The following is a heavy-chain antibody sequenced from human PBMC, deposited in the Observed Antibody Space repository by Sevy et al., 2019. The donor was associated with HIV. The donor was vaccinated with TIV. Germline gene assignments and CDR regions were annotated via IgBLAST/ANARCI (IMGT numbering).Heavy chain of an antibody. Sequence: GGSLRLSCAASGFTVSSNYMSWVRQAPGKGLEWVSVIYSGGSTYYADSVKGRITISRENSKNTLYLQMNSLRAEDTAVYYCAGMQGSSSWYIYYYYYYMDVWGKGTTVTVSS. CDR3: AGMQGSSSWYIYYYYYYMDV. J-gene: IGHJ6*03. CDR1: GFTVSSNY. V-gene: IGHV3-53*01. D-gene: IGHD6-13*01. CDR2: IYSGGST.